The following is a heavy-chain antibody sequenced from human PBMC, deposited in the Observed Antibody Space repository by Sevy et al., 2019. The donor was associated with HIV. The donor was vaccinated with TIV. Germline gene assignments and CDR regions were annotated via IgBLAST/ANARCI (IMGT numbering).Heavy chain of an antibody. CDR1: GFIFNSSA. Sequence: GGSLRLSCAASGFIFNSSAMSWVRQAPGKGLEWVSVITTGSDTYYADSVKGRFTISRDNSKSTLYLQMNSLRVEDTALYYCAKNLRGAGTFDIWGQGTMVTVSS. CDR3: AKNLRGAGTFDI. CDR2: ITTGSDT. V-gene: IGHV3-23*01. J-gene: IGHJ3*02.